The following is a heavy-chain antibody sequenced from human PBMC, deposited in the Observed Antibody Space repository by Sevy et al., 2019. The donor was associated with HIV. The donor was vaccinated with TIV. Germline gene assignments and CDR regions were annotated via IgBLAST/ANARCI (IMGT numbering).Heavy chain of an antibody. CDR1: GGSISSYY. D-gene: IGHD6-19*01. J-gene: IGHJ5*02. Sequence: SETLSLTRTVSGGSISSYYWSWIRQPAGKGLEWIGRIYTSGSTNYNPSLKSRVTMSVDTSKNQFSLKLSSVTAADTAVYYCARDLANYSSGWYGWFDPWGQGTLVTVSS. V-gene: IGHV4-4*07. CDR2: IYTSGST. CDR3: ARDLANYSSGWYGWFDP.